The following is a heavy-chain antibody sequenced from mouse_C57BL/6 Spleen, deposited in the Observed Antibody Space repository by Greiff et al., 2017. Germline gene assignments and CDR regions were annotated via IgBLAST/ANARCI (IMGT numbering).Heavy chain of an antibody. CDR2: IDPANGNT. Sequence: EVQLQQSVAELVRPGASVTLSCTASGFNFKNSYMHWVKQRPEQGLEWIGRIDPANGNTKYAPKFPDKATIAADQSSNTAYLQLSSLTSEDTAIYYSARGDYGSSPVAYWGQGTLVTVSA. J-gene: IGHJ3*01. D-gene: IGHD1-1*01. CDR1: GFNFKNSY. V-gene: IGHV14-3*01. CDR3: ARGDYGSSPVAY.